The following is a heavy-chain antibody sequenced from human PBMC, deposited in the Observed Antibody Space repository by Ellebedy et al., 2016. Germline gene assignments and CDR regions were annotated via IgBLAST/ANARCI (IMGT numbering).Heavy chain of an antibody. CDR3: ARDFRQWLAQGDALDV. CDR1: GFTFSLYS. CDR2: ISSGSSSI. D-gene: IGHD6-19*01. Sequence: GESLKISCAASGFTFSLYSMNWVRQAPGKGLEWISYISSGSSSIYYADSVKGRFTITRDNDKNLLYLQMSSLRVEDTAVYYCARDFRQWLAQGDALDVWGQGTTVTVSS. J-gene: IGHJ6*02. V-gene: IGHV3-48*01.